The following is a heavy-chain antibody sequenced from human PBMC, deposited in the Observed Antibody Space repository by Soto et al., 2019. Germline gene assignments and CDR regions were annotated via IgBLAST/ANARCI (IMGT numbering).Heavy chain of an antibody. CDR3: AGSAAAAYDY. D-gene: IGHD6-13*01. CDR1: GFTVSSNY. J-gene: IGHJ4*02. V-gene: IGHV3-53*04. CDR2: IYSGGST. Sequence: EVQLVESGGGLVQPGGSLRLSCAASGFTVSSNYMSWVRQAPGKGLEWVSVIYSGGSTYYADSVKARFTISRHNPKTTLYLHMTSLRAEATAVYYCAGSAAAAYDYWGQGTLVTVSS.